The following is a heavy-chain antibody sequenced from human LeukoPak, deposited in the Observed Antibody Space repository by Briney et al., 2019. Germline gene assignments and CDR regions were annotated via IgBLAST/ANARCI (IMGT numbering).Heavy chain of an antibody. CDR2: IYTSGST. Sequence: SETLSLTCTVSGGSISSYYWSWIRQPPGKGLEGIGYIYTSGSTNYNPSLKSRVTISVDTSKNQFSLKLSSVTPADTAVYYCARGPRSYSSLSDYYYYYMDVWGKGTTVTVSS. V-gene: IGHV4-4*09. J-gene: IGHJ6*03. CDR3: ARGPRSYSSLSDYYYYYMDV. CDR1: GGSISSYY. D-gene: IGHD6-13*01.